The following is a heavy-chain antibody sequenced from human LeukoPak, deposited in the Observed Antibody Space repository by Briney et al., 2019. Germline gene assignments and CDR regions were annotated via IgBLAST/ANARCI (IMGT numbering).Heavy chain of an antibody. CDR1: GYTFTSYD. Sequence: GASVKVSCKASGYTFTSYDINWVRQATGQGLEWMGWMNPNSGNTGYAQKFQGRVTMTRNTSISTAYMELSSLRSEDTAVYYCARGSTYYYDSSGYQLDYWGQGTLVTVSS. D-gene: IGHD3-22*01. CDR3: ARGSTYYYDSSGYQLDY. J-gene: IGHJ4*02. CDR2: MNPNSGNT. V-gene: IGHV1-8*01.